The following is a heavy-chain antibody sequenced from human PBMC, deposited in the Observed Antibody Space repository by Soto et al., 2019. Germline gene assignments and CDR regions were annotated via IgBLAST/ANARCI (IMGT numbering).Heavy chain of an antibody. D-gene: IGHD1-26*01. CDR2: ISSSGSTI. CDR1: GFTFRDYY. V-gene: IGHV3-11*01. J-gene: IGHJ4*02. CDR3: AREYGGVADY. Sequence: QVQLVESGGGLVKPGGSLRLSCAASGFTFRDYYMSWIRQAPGKGLEWLSYISSSGSTIFSADSVKGRFFISRDNAKKSLYRQLNSLRADETAGYYCAREYGGVADYWGQGTLVTVSS.